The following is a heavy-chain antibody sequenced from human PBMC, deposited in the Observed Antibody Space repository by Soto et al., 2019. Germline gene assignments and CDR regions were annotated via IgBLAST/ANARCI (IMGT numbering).Heavy chain of an antibody. D-gene: IGHD2-15*01. CDR2: ISAYNGNT. CDR3: ATVVDRYGSGGSNYGCFDH. V-gene: IGHV1-18*01. J-gene: IGHJ4*02. CDR1: GYTFTSYG. Sequence: ASVKVSCKASGYTFTSYGISWVRQAPGQGLEWMGWISAYNGNTNYAQKLQGRVTMTTDTSTSTAYMELRSLRSDDTAVYYCATVVDRYGSGGSNYGCFDHWGQGTLVTVSS.